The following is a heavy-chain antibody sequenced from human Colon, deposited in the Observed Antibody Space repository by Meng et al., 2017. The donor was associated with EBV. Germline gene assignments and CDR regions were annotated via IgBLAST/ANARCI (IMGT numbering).Heavy chain of an antibody. J-gene: IGHJ5*02. CDR1: GGSIDSDNW. D-gene: IGHD3-10*01. CDR2: ISHSGTT. Sequence: QTRLHESGPGPRKPSGTLSLTCAVSGGSIDSDNWWNWVRQTPGKGLEWIGEISHSGTTNYNPSLKSRVTISIDKSKNQFSLKLTSVTAADTAVYYCARDYYASGFVFDLWGQGTLVTVSS. CDR3: ARDYYASGFVFDL. V-gene: IGHV4-4*02.